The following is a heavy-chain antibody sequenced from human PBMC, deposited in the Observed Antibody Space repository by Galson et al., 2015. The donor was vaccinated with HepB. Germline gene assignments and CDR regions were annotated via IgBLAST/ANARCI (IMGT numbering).Heavy chain of an antibody. D-gene: IGHD6-19*01. Sequence: SVKVSCKASGGTFSSYAISWVRQAPGQGLEWMGGIIPIFGIANYAQKFQGRVTITADESTSTAYMELSSLRSEDTAVYYCATDLYSSGWYEVDYWGQGTLVTVSS. CDR1: GGTFSSYA. CDR3: ATDLYSSGWYEVDY. J-gene: IGHJ4*02. CDR2: IIPIFGIA. V-gene: IGHV1-69*13.